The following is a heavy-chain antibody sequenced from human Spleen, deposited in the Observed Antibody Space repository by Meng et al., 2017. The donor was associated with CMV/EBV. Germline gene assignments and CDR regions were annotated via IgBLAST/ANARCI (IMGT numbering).Heavy chain of an antibody. V-gene: IGHV1-18*01. CDR1: GYTFTTYD. J-gene: IGHJ6*02. CDR3: ARCYQGSHYGMDV. D-gene: IGHD3-10*01. Sequence: ASVKVSCKASGYTFTTYDISWVRQAPGQGLEWVGRISGYSGNTDYGQTLQGRVTMTTDTSTSTAYLEVRSLTSDDTAVYYCARCYQGSHYGMDVWGQGTMVTVSS. CDR2: ISGYSGNT.